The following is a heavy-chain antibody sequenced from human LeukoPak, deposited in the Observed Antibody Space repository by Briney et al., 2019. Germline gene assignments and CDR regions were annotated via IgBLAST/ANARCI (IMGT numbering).Heavy chain of an antibody. Sequence: GGSLRLSCAASGFTFSSYWMSWIRQAPGKGLEWVANIKQDGSEKYYVDSVKGRFTISRDNAKNSLYLQMNSLRAEDTAVYYCARRPNPYDSSSSSEYFHHWGQGTLVTVSS. J-gene: IGHJ1*01. CDR3: ARRPNPYDSSSSSEYFHH. V-gene: IGHV3-7*01. CDR1: GFTFSSYW. CDR2: IKQDGSEK. D-gene: IGHD3-22*01.